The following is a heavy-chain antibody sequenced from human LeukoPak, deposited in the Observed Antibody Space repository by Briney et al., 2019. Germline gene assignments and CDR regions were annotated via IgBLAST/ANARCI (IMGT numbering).Heavy chain of an antibody. CDR1: GFTFSSYG. CDR3: AKAAVAGPGEDY. V-gene: IGHV3-30*18. CDR2: ISYDGSNK. Sequence: GRSLRLSCAASGFTFSSYGMHWVRQAPGKGLEWVAVISYDGSNKYYADSVKGRFTISRDNPKNTLYLQMNSLRAEDTAVYYCAKAAVAGPGEDYWGQGTLVTVSS. D-gene: IGHD6-19*01. J-gene: IGHJ4*02.